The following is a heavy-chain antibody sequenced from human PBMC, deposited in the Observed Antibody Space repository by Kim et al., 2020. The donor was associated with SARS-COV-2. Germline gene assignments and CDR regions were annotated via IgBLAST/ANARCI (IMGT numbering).Heavy chain of an antibody. CDR3: ARGVDSFDI. CDR1: GYSFTSYW. CDR2: IYPGDSDT. Sequence: GESLKISCKVSGYSFTSYWIAWVRQMPGKGLKWMGIIYPGDSDTKYSPSFQGQVTISADKSISTVYLQWSSLKASDTAMYYCARGVDSFDIWGQGTMVTVSS. J-gene: IGHJ3*02. V-gene: IGHV5-51*01.